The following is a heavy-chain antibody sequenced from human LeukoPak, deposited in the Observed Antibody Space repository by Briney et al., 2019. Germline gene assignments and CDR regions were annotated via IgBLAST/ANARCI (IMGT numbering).Heavy chain of an antibody. Sequence: GGSLRLSCAASGFTFSSYWMHWVRQTPGKGLMWVSRINSDGTSTSYADSVKGRFTISRDNAKNTLYLQMNSLRAEDTAVYYCSLGQAHGMDVWGQGTTVTVSS. CDR2: INSDGTST. CDR3: SLGQAHGMDV. D-gene: IGHD3-16*01. CDR1: GFTFSSYW. J-gene: IGHJ6*02. V-gene: IGHV3-74*01.